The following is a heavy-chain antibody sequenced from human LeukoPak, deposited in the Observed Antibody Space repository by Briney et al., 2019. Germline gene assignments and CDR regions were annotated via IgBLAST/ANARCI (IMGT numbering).Heavy chain of an antibody. CDR2: IYSGGST. Sequence: GGSLRLSCAASGFTVSSNYMSWVRQAPGKGLEWVSVIYSGGSTYYADSVKGRFTISRDNSKNTLYLQMNSLRAEDTAVYYCAGFSKRDGYNRIFDYWGQGTLVTVSS. V-gene: IGHV3-66*02. CDR1: GFTVSSNY. J-gene: IGHJ4*02. D-gene: IGHD5-24*01. CDR3: AGFSKRDGYNRIFDY.